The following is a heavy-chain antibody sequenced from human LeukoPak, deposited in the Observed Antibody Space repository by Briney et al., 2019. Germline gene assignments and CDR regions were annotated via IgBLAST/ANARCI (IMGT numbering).Heavy chain of an antibody. CDR1: GYTFTGYY. CDR3: ARAPLELGYAFDI. V-gene: IGHV1-2*02. CDR2: INPNSGGT. Sequence: GASVKVSCKASGYTFTGYYMHWVRQAPGQGLEWMGWINPNSGGTNYAQKFQGRVTMTRDTSISTAYMELSRLRSDDTAVYYCARAPLELGYAFDIWGQGTTVTVSS. J-gene: IGHJ3*02. D-gene: IGHD7-27*01.